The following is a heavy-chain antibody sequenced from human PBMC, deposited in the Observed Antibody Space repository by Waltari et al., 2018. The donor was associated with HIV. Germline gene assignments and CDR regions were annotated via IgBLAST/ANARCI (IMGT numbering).Heavy chain of an antibody. CDR3: ARDSPAFSRGTEELDY. Sequence: QVQLVESGGGVVQPGKSLRLSCAASGFPFSRYAMHCVSQAPGKGLEWVAVIWHDANNQYYADSVQGRFTISRDNSKNTLYLQMNSLRAEDTALYYCARDSPAFSRGTEELDYWGQGTLVTVSS. CDR2: IWHDANNQ. D-gene: IGHD2-2*01. V-gene: IGHV3-33*01. J-gene: IGHJ4*02. CDR1: GFPFSRYA.